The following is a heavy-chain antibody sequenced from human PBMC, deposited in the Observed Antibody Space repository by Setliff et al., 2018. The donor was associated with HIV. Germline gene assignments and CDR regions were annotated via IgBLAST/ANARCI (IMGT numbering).Heavy chain of an antibody. Sequence: PSETLSLTCAVYGGSFNGYYWNWIRQPPGKGLEWIGEINHSGSTYYNPSLKSRVTISVDTSKKQFSLKLRSVTAADTAVYYCARRRDGYNSAPWRNDYWGQGTLVTVSS. CDR3: ARRRDGYNSAPWRNDY. CDR2: INHSGST. J-gene: IGHJ4*02. V-gene: IGHV4-34*01. D-gene: IGHD5-12*01. CDR1: GGSFNGYY.